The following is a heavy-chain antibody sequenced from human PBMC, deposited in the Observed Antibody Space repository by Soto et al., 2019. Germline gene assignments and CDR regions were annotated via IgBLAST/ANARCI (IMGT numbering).Heavy chain of an antibody. J-gene: IGHJ4*02. Sequence: PGGSLGLSCSASGFTFSFYAMHWVRQAPGKGLEFVSAISTDGGNTHYADSVKGRFTISRDNSKNTQYLQMSSLTAEDTAVYYCVKGEYYYDTTGYYPFDHWGQGTLVTVSS. CDR1: GFTFSFYA. V-gene: IGHV3-64D*06. D-gene: IGHD3-22*01. CDR3: VKGEYYYDTTGYYPFDH. CDR2: ISTDGGNT.